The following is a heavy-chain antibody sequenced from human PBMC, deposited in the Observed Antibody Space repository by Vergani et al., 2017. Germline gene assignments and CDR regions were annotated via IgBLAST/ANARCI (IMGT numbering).Heavy chain of an antibody. D-gene: IGHD2-8*01. CDR1: GYTFTDYY. J-gene: IGHJ4*02. CDR2: INPNSGDT. V-gene: IGHV1-2*02. Sequence: QVQLVQSGAEVKKPWASVKVSCKASGYTFTDYYMHLVRQAPGQGLEWVGWINPNSGDTNYAQKFKGRVTMTRDTSLGTAYMEMSRLRSDDTAVFYSARDPAGDCTDGECLPTLVYWGQGTLVTVSS. CDR3: ARDPAGDCTDGECLPTLVY.